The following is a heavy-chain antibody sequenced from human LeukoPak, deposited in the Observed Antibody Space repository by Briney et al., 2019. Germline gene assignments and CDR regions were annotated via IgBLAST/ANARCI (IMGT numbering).Heavy chain of an antibody. Sequence: GGSLRLSCAASGFTFSSYEMNWVRQAPGKGLEWVSYISSSGSTIYYADSVKGRFTTSRDNAKNSLYLQMNSLRAEDTAVYYCARIRYSGSYDAFDIWGQGTMVTVSS. V-gene: IGHV3-48*03. D-gene: IGHD1-26*01. J-gene: IGHJ3*02. CDR2: ISSSGSTI. CDR1: GFTFSSYE. CDR3: ARIRYSGSYDAFDI.